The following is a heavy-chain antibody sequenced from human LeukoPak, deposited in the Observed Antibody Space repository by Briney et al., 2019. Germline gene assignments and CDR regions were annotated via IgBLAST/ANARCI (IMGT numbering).Heavy chain of an antibody. Sequence: GESLKISCKGSGYIFNTYWIGWVRQMPGKGLEWMGIIYPRDSDTRYSPSFQGQVSISADKSINTAYLQWSSLKASDTAMYYCASVPSYSSNWHRDAFDIWGQGTMVTVSS. CDR3: ASVPSYSSNWHRDAFDI. CDR2: IYPRDSDT. J-gene: IGHJ3*02. V-gene: IGHV5-51*01. D-gene: IGHD6-13*01. CDR1: GYIFNTYW.